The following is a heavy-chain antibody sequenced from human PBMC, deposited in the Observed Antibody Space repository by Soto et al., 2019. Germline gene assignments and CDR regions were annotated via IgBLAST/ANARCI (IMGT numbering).Heavy chain of an antibody. CDR1: GFTFSNAW. CDR2: IKNKTDGGKT. D-gene: IGHD4-17*01. CDR3: PTAADDYQDGMGV. V-gene: IGHV3-15*07. Sequence: EVQLVESGGGLVKPGGSLRLSCAASGFTFSNAWMNWVRQAPGKGLEWVGRIKNKTDGGKTDYAAPVKGRFTISRDDSKNTLYLQMNSLKTGDTALYYCPTAADDYQDGMGVWGQGTTVTVFS. J-gene: IGHJ6*02.